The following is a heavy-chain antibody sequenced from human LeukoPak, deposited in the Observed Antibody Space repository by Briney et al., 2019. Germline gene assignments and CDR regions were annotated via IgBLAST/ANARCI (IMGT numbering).Heavy chain of an antibody. CDR3: AREVGSGGIRLNWFDP. CDR1: GGSVSSGSHY. D-gene: IGHD3-10*01. V-gene: IGHV4-61*01. Sequence: SETLSLTCTVSGGSVSSGSHYWNWIRQPPGKGLEWIGYVYYSGSTNYNPSLKSRVTISVDTSKNQFSLKLSSVTAADTAVYYCAREVGSGGIRLNWFDPWGQGTLVTVSS. CDR2: VYYSGST. J-gene: IGHJ5*02.